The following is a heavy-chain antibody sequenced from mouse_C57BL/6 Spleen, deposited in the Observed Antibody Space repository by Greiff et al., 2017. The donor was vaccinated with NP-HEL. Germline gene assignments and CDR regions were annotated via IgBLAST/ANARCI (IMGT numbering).Heavy chain of an antibody. Sequence: DVQLQESGPGLVKPSQSLSLTCSVTGYSITSGYYWNWIRQFPGNKLEWMGYISYDGSNNYNPSLKNRISITRDTSKNQFFLKLNSVTTEDTATYYCARERVYYDYGPWGQGTLVTVSA. V-gene: IGHV3-6*01. CDR3: ARERVYYDYGP. CDR1: GYSITSGYY. CDR2: ISYDGSN. J-gene: IGHJ3*02. D-gene: IGHD2-4*01.